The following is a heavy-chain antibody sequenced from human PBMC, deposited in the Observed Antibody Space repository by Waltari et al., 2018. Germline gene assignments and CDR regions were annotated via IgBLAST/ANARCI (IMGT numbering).Heavy chain of an antibody. V-gene: IGHV3-48*03. Sequence: EVQLVESGGGLVQPGGSLRLSCAASGFTFSSYEMNWVRQAPGKGLEWVSYISSSGSTIYYADSVKCRFTISRHNAKNSLYLQMNSLRAEDTAVYYCARYYGDYLDAFDIWGQGTMVTVSS. CDR2: ISSSGSTI. J-gene: IGHJ3*02. D-gene: IGHD4-17*01. CDR1: GFTFSSYE. CDR3: ARYYGDYLDAFDI.